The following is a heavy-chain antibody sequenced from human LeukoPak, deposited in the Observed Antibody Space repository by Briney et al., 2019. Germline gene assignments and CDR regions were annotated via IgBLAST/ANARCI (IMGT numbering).Heavy chain of an antibody. D-gene: IGHD3-10*01. CDR3: ASLGNSYNGGFDI. CDR2: INSDGSTT. V-gene: IGHV3-74*01. Sequence: PGGSLRLSCAASGFTFSSYWMHWVRQAPGEGLLWVSRINSDGSTTTYADSVKGRVTISRDNAKNTLYLQMNSLRAVDTAVYFCASLGNSYNGGFDIWGQGTMVTVSS. J-gene: IGHJ3*02. CDR1: GFTFSSYW.